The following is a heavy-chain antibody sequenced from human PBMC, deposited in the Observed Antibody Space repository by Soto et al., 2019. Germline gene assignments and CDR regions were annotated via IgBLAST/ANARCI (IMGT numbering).Heavy chain of an antibody. J-gene: IGHJ4*02. V-gene: IGHV4-34*01. D-gene: IGHD4-17*01. Sequence: SETLSLTCAVYGGSFSGYYWSWVRQSPRKGLEWIGEINHSGSTNYNPSLKSRLTMPVDTYKNQFSLKLSSVTAADTALYYCVACHYGDYHRYWGQGKLVTVSS. CDR3: VACHYGDYHRY. CDR1: GGSFSGYY. CDR2: INHSGST.